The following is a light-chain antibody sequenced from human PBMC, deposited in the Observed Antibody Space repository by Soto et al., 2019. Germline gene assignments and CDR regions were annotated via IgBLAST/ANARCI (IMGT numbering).Light chain of an antibody. CDR3: QQRSNWPGT. V-gene: IGKV3-11*01. CDR1: QSVRSS. CDR2: DAS. J-gene: IGKJ1*01. Sequence: EIVLTQSPATLSLSPGERATLSCRASQSVRSSLVWYQQQPGQAPRLLIYDASNRATGIPARFSGSGSGTDFTLTISSLEPKDFSVYYCQQRSNWPGTFGQGPKVELK.